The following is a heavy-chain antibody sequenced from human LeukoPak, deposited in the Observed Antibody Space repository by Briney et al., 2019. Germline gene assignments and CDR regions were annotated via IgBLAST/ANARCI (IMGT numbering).Heavy chain of an antibody. CDR2: IHTSGST. CDR1: GGSLSNYY. V-gene: IGHV4-4*07. D-gene: IGHD3-22*01. Sequence: PSETLSLTCTVSGGSLSNYYWSWIRQPAGKGLEWIGRIHTSGSTNYNPSLRSQVTMSLDTSQNQFSLKLSSVTAADTAVYYCASRYYYDGSVYSDYWGQGTLVTVSS. CDR3: ASRYYYDGSVYSDY. J-gene: IGHJ4*02.